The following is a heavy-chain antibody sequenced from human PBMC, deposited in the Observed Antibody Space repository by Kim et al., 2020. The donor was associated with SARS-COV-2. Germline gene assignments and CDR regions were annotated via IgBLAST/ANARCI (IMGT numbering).Heavy chain of an antibody. V-gene: IGHV3-74*01. CDR2: INSDGSST. D-gene: IGHD3-9*01. Sequence: GGSLRLSCAASGFTFSSYWMHWVRQAPGKGLVWVSRINSDGSSTSYADSVKGRFTISRDNAKNTLYLQMNSLRAEDTAVYYCARDPHYENYYDILTGYYVMGPGGMDVWGQGTTVTVSS. CDR3: ARDPHYENYYDILTGYYVMGPGGMDV. CDR1: GFTFSSYW. J-gene: IGHJ6*02.